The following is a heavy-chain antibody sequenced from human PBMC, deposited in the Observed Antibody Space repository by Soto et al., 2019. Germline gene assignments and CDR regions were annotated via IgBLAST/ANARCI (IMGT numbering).Heavy chain of an antibody. D-gene: IGHD4-4*01. J-gene: IGHJ6*03. V-gene: IGHV1-18*01. CDR3: ARAVYNSNYGYYYYYMDV. CDR2: ISAYNGNT. Sequence: ASVKVSCKASGYTFTSYGISWVRQAPGQGLEWMGWISAYNGNTNYAQKLQGRVTMTTDTSTSTAYMELRSLRSDDTAVYYCARAVYNSNYGYYYYYMDVWGKGTTVTVSS. CDR1: GYTFTSYG.